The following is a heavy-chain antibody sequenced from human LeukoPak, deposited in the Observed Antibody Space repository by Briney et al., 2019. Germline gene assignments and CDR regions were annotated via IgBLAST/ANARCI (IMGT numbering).Heavy chain of an antibody. CDR1: GFTFSSYE. Sequence: PGGSMRPSCAASGFTFSSYEINWVRQAQGRWLEWVSYISSSGSTIYYADSVKGRFTISRDHAKNSLHLRMNSLRAEDTAVYCCARGCRARPGAIGCYWGQGTLVTVSS. CDR3: ARGCRARPGAIGCY. V-gene: IGHV3-48*03. CDR2: ISSSGSTI. J-gene: IGHJ4*02. D-gene: IGHD6-6*01.